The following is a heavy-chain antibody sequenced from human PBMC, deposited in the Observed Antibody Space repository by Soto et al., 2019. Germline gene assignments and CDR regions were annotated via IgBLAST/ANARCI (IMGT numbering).Heavy chain of an antibody. V-gene: IGHV4-34*01. J-gene: IGHJ6*02. CDR3: ARWGIVVVPAAIRNYYYGMDV. CDR1: GGSFSGYY. CDR2: INHSGST. D-gene: IGHD2-2*02. Sequence: QVQLQQWGAGLLKPSETLSLTCAVYGGSFSGYYWSWIRQPPGKGLEWIGEINHSGSTNYNPSLKSRVTISVDTSKNQFALKLSSVTAADTAVYYCARWGIVVVPAAIRNYYYGMDVWGQWTTVTVSS.